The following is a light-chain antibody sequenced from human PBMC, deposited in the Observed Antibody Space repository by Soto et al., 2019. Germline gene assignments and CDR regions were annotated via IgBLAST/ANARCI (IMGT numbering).Light chain of an antibody. CDR3: QQYGSSHPIT. CDR1: QSISDT. CDR2: GAS. Sequence: EILITQSPATLSVSPGGRATLSCRASQSISDTLAWYQQKPGQATRLLIHGASTRAPGFPARFSGSGSGTDFTLTISSLQSEDFAVYYCQQYGSSHPITFGQGTRLEIK. V-gene: IGKV3-15*01. J-gene: IGKJ5*01.